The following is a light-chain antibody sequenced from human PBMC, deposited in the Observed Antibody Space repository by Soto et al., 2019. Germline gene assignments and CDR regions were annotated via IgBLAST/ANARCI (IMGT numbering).Light chain of an antibody. CDR3: QLYNSYPWT. CDR1: QSISAW. CDR2: EAS. Sequence: DIQMTQSPSTLSASVGDRVTITCRASQSISAWLAWYQQKPGKDPKLLIYEASNLESGVPSRFSGSGFGTEFTLTISSLQPDDFATYYCQLYNSYPWTFGQGTKVEIK. J-gene: IGKJ1*01. V-gene: IGKV1-5*03.